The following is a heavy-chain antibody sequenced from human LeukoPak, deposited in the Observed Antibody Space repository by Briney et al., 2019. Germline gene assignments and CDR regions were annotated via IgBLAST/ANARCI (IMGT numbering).Heavy chain of an antibody. CDR2: ITPIFGTA. Sequence: ASVKVSCKASGGTFSSYAISWVRQAPGQGLEWMGGITPIFGTANYAQKFQGRVTITADESTSTAYMELSSLRSEDTAVYYCARVGGCSSTSCYEGWFDPWGQGTLVTVSS. J-gene: IGHJ5*02. V-gene: IGHV1-69*13. CDR1: GGTFSSYA. CDR3: ARVGGCSSTSCYEGWFDP. D-gene: IGHD2-2*01.